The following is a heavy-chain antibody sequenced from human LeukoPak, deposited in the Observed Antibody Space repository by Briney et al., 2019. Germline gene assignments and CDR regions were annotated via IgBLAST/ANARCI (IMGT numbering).Heavy chain of an antibody. Sequence: GGSLRLSCAASGFNFSSCAMSWVPQAPGKGLEWVSTISGSGSNTYYADSVKGRFTISRDNSRDALYLQMHSLRADDTAVYFCAKTPRGYTYVPDSWGQGTLVTVSS. CDR2: ISGSGSNT. D-gene: IGHD5-18*01. CDR1: GFNFSSCA. CDR3: AKTPRGYTYVPDS. V-gene: IGHV3-23*01. J-gene: IGHJ5*01.